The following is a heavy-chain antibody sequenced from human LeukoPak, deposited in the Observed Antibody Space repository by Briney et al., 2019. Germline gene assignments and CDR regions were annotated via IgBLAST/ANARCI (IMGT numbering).Heavy chain of an antibody. D-gene: IGHD2-2*01. J-gene: IGHJ5*02. V-gene: IGHV3-23*01. CDR3: AKDSGPAALYNWFDP. CDR2: ISGSGGST. Sequence: GGSLRLSCAASGFTFSSYAMSWVRQAPGKGLEWVSAISGSGGSTYYADSVKGRFTISRDNSKNTLYLQMNSLRAEDTAVCYCAKDSGPAALYNWFDPWGQGTLVTVSS. CDR1: GFTFSSYA.